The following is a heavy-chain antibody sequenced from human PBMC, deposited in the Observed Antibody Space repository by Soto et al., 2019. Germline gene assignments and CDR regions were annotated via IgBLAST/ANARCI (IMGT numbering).Heavy chain of an antibody. Sequence: ASVKVSCKASGGTFSSYAISWVRQAPGQGLEWTGGIIPIFGTANYAQKFQGRVTITADESTSTAYMELSSLRSEDTAVYYCARAPESYYDSSGYWTNWGQGTLVTVSS. CDR2: IIPIFGTA. CDR1: GGTFSSYA. CDR3: ARAPESYYDSSGYWTN. V-gene: IGHV1-69*13. D-gene: IGHD3-22*01. J-gene: IGHJ4*02.